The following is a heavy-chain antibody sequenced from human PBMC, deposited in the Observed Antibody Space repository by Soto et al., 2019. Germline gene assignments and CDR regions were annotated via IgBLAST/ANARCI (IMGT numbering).Heavy chain of an antibody. CDR2: INAGNGNT. CDR1: GYTFTSYA. J-gene: IGHJ4*02. CDR3: ARGVGQFDY. D-gene: IGHD3-10*01. V-gene: IGHV1-3*01. Sequence: QVQLVQSGAEVKKPGASVKVSCKASGYTFTSYAMHWVRQAPGQRLEWMGWINAGNGNTKYSQKFQGRVTITRDTSASTAYMELRSVSSEDTAVYYCARGVGQFDYWGQGTLVTVSS.